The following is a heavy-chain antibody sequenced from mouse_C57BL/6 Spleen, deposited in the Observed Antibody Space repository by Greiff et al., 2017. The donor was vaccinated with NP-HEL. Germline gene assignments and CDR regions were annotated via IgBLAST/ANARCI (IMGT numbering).Heavy chain of an antibody. CDR3: AGGYDEGYAMDY. Sequence: QVQLQQSGAELVKPGASVKLSCKASGYTFTSYWMHWVKQRPGQGLEWIGMIHPNSGSTNYNEKFKSKATLTVDKSSSTAYMQLSSLTSEDSAVYYCAGGYDEGYAMDYWGQGTSVTVSS. V-gene: IGHV1-64*01. CDR2: IHPNSGST. J-gene: IGHJ4*01. CDR1: GYTFTSYW. D-gene: IGHD2-2*01.